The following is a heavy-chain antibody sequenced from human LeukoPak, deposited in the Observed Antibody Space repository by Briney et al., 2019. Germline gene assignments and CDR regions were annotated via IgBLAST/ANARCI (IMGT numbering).Heavy chain of an antibody. J-gene: IGHJ1*01. Sequence: GESLRLSCAASGFTFSSYAMSWVRQAPGKGLEWVSAISGSGGNTYYADSVKGRFTISRDNSKNTLYLQMNSLRTEDTAVYYCAIQYSSRDEYFHHWGQGTLVTVSS. CDR2: ISGSGGNT. V-gene: IGHV3-23*01. CDR3: AIQYSSRDEYFHH. CDR1: GFTFSSYA. D-gene: IGHD6-19*01.